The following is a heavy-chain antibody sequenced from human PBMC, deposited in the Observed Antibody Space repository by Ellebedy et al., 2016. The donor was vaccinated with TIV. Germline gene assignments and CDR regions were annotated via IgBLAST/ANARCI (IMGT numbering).Heavy chain of an antibody. CDR3: AKDRTSGDGYWVFDQ. J-gene: IGHJ4*02. CDR2: IFGSGGGI. Sequence: PGGSLRLSCAASGFTFSRYAMSLVRQAPGKGLEWVSGIFGSGGGISYADSVKGRFTISRDNSKSMVHLQMNSLRPEDTAVYYCAKDRTSGDGYWVFDQWGQGTLVTVSS. CDR1: GFTFSRYA. V-gene: IGHV3-23*01. D-gene: IGHD5-18*01.